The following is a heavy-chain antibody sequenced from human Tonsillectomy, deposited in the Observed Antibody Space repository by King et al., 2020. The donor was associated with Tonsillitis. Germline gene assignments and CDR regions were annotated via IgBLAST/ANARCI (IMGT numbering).Heavy chain of an antibody. CDR1: GFTFSSYS. CDR2: ISSSSSYI. J-gene: IGHJ3*02. Sequence: VQLVESGGGLVKPGGSLRLSCAASGFTFSSYSMNWVRQAPGKGLEWVSSISSSSSYIYYADSVKGRFTISRDNAKNSLYLQMNSLMAEDTAVYYCARNGYSGYGYAFDIWGQGTMVTVSS. V-gene: IGHV3-21*01. D-gene: IGHD5-12*01. CDR3: ARNGYSGYGYAFDI.